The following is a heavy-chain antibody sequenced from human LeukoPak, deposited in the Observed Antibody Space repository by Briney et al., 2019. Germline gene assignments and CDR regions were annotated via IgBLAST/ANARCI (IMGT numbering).Heavy chain of an antibody. Sequence: GGSLRLSCSVSGFTFGAYEMNWVRQAPGKGLEWVSLISHIGSAINYADSVKGRFVISSDNAKNSLFLQMSSLRVEDTATYYCARDHMSFWGRGTLVTVSS. CDR3: ARDHMSF. V-gene: IGHV3-48*03. CDR2: ISHIGSAI. D-gene: IGHD3-10*01. CDR1: GFTFGAYE. J-gene: IGHJ4*02.